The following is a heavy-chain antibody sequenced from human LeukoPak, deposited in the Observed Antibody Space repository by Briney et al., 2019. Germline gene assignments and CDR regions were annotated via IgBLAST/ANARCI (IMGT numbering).Heavy chain of an antibody. Sequence: PSETLSLTCAVYGGSFSGYYWSWVREPPGGGLGWVGEINHSGSTNYNPTPTSRVTISVDPSKNPFSLTLSSVTAADTAVYSWARGGYQRVTMLVVPKGGGPTRRPFDYWGQGTPVTVSS. D-gene: IGHD3-22*01. J-gene: IGHJ4*02. CDR3: ARGGYQRVTMLVVPKGGGPTRRPFDY. CDR1: GGSFSGYY. CDR2: INHSGST. V-gene: IGHV4-34*01.